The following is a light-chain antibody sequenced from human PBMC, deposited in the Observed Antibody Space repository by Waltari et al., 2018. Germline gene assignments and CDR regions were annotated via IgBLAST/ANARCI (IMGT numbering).Light chain of an antibody. CDR2: DVS. J-gene: IGLJ2*01. V-gene: IGLV2-14*03. CDR3: CSYTSSTAAI. Sequence: SALTQPDSVSGSPGQSITISCTGLSRDLGAYEYVSWYQQHPGKAPKVIIYDVSNRPSGVSNRFSGSKSGSSASLTISGLQAEDEADYYCCSYTSSTAAIFGGGTKLTVL. CDR1: SRDLGAYEY.